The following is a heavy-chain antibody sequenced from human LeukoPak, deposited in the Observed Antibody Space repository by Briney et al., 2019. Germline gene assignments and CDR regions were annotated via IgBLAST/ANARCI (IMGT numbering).Heavy chain of an antibody. D-gene: IGHD6-13*01. Sequence: PSETLSLTCTVSGGSISSSSYYWGWIRQPPGKGLEWIGSIYYSGSTYYNPFLKSRVTISVDTSKNQFSLKLSSVTAADTAVYYCARHKNRYSSSWYDYWGQGTLVTVSS. CDR1: GGSISSSSYY. CDR3: ARHKNRYSSSWYDY. V-gene: IGHV4-39*01. CDR2: IYYSGST. J-gene: IGHJ4*02.